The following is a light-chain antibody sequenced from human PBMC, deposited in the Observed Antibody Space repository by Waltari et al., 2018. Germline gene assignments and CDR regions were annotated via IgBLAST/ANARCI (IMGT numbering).Light chain of an antibody. Sequence: EIVLTQSPGTLSLSPGERATLSCRTSQSVSSTYIAWYQQKPGQTPRLLIYGASNRATCIPDRFSGSGSGTDFTLTISRLEPEDSAVYYCQQYVSSPLTFGGGTKVEIK. CDR2: GAS. CDR1: QSVSSTY. J-gene: IGKJ4*01. CDR3: QQYVSSPLT. V-gene: IGKV3-20*01.